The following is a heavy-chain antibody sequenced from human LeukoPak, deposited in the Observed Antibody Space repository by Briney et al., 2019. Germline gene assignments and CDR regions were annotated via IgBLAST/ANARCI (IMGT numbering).Heavy chain of an antibody. Sequence: PETLSLTCTVSDGSVSRGSYYWSWIRQPPGKGLEWIGYIYYSGSTNYNPSLKSRVIISVDTSKNQFSLKLSSVTAADTAVYYCARDLARGNRVYFDYWGQGTLVTVSS. CDR2: IYYSGST. CDR3: ARDLARGNRVYFDY. V-gene: IGHV4-61*01. CDR1: DGSVSRGSYY. D-gene: IGHD1-14*01. J-gene: IGHJ4*02.